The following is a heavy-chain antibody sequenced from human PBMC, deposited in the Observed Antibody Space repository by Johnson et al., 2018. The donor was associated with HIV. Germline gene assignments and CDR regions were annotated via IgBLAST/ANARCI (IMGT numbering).Heavy chain of an antibody. V-gene: IGHV3-20*04. CDR3: ARGSLYCSGGSCPEAFDI. CDR1: GFTVSSNY. D-gene: IGHD2-15*01. Sequence: VQLVESGGGLIQPGGSLRLSCAASGFTVSSNYMSWVRQAPGKGLEWVSGINWNGGSIGYADSVKGRFTISRDNAKNSLYLQMNSLRAEDTALYFCARGSLYCSGGSCPEAFDIWGQGTMVSVSS. J-gene: IGHJ3*02. CDR2: INWNGGSI.